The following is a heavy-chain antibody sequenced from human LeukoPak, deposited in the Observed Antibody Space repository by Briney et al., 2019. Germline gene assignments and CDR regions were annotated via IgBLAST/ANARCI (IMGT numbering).Heavy chain of an antibody. CDR1: GFTFSSYS. D-gene: IGHD6-19*01. CDR3: ARDPHKWLDYYYYYYGMDV. V-gene: IGHV3-21*01. Sequence: GGSLRLSCAASGFTFSSYSMNWVRQAPGKGLEWVSSISSSSSYIYYADSVKGRFTISRDNAKNSLYLQMNSLRAEDTAVYYCARDPHKWLDYYYYYYGMDVWGQGTTVTVSS. J-gene: IGHJ6*02. CDR2: ISSSSSYI.